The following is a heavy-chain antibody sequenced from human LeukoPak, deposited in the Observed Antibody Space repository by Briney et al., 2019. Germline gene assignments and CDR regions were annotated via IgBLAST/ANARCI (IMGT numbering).Heavy chain of an antibody. CDR3: ARGMYCSSISCYGSYFDY. D-gene: IGHD2-2*01. J-gene: IGHJ4*02. CDR1: GGSLSSGDYY. Sequence: SETPSLTCTVSGGSLSSGDYYWNWIRQAPGTGLEWVGYISYSGSINYNPSLKSRVTISVDTTKNQFSLKLSSVTAADTAVYYCARGMYCSSISCYGSYFDYWGQGTLVTVSS. CDR2: ISYSGSI. V-gene: IGHV4-30-4*01.